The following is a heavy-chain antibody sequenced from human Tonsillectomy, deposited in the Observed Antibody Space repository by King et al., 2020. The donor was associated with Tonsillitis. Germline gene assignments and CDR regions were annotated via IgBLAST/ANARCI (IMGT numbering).Heavy chain of an antibody. Sequence: VQLVESGPGLVEPSETLSLTCTVSGGSISSYYWSWIRQPPGKGLEWIGYVFYSESTNYNPSLKSRVTILLDTSKNQFSLKLSSVTAADTAVYYCARDSGYDPFYFDYWGQGTLVTVSS. CDR3: ARDSGYDPFYFDY. D-gene: IGHD5-12*01. CDR2: VFYSEST. V-gene: IGHV4-59*01. CDR1: GGSISSYY. J-gene: IGHJ4*02.